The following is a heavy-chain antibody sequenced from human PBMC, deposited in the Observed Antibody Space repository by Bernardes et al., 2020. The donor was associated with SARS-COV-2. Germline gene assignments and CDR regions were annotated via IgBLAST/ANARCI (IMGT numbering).Heavy chain of an antibody. J-gene: IGHJ4*02. Sequence: ASVKVSCKTSGYLFSTYGLAWVRQAPGQGLEWLGWISASNKDTNIAQKFQGRVTMTTDTSTNTAYLELRSLRPDDTAVYYCARDRPNFRPSTTTLDYWGQGTLVTVAS. CDR1: GYLFSTYG. V-gene: IGHV1-18*04. CDR3: ARDRPNFRPSTTTLDY. D-gene: IGHD1-1*01. CDR2: ISASNKDT.